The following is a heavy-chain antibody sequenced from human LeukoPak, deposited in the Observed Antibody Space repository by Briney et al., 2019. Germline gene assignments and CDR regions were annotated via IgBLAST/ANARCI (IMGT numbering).Heavy chain of an antibody. V-gene: IGHV4-4*02. J-gene: IGHJ5*02. CDR2: IYHSGST. CDR1: GGSISSSNW. CDR3: ARDGLLAVAALDP. Sequence: SGTLSLTCAVSGGSISSSNWWSWVRQPPGKGLEWIGEIYHSGSTDYNPSLKSRVTMSVDTSKNQFSLKVSSVTAADAAVYYCARDGLLAVAALDPWGQGTLVTVSS. D-gene: IGHD6-19*01.